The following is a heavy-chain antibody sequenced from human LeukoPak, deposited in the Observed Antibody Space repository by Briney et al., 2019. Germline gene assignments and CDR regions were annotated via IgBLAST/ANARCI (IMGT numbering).Heavy chain of an antibody. V-gene: IGHV4-34*01. CDR1: GGSFSGYY. Sequence: SETLSLTCAVYGGSFSGYYWSWIRQPPGKGLEWIGEINHSGSTNYDPSLKSRVTISVDTSKNQFSLKLSSVTAADTAVYYCARRRLRSHYFDYWGQGTLVTVSP. CDR2: INHSGST. D-gene: IGHD5/OR15-5a*01. CDR3: ARRRLRSHYFDY. J-gene: IGHJ4*02.